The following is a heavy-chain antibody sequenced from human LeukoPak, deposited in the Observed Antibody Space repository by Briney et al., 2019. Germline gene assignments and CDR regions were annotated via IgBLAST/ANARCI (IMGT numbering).Heavy chain of an antibody. CDR2: INHSGST. Sequence: ASETLSLTCAVYGGSFSGYYWSWIRQPPGKGLEWIGEINHSGSTNYNPSLKSRVTISVDTSKNQFSLKLSSVTAADTAVYYCARGRRITMVRGVISLDYWGQGTLVTVSS. D-gene: IGHD3-10*01. CDR1: GGSFSGYY. CDR3: ARGRRITMVRGVISLDY. V-gene: IGHV4-34*01. J-gene: IGHJ4*02.